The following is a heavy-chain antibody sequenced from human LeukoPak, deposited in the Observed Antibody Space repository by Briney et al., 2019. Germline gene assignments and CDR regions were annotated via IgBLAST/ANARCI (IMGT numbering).Heavy chain of an antibody. CDR1: GYTFPRYY. D-gene: IGHD3-22*01. CDR2: INPSGGGT. CDR3: ARGGLSYDTQPFLY. Sequence: ASVKVSRKSSGYTFPRYYKHWVRQAPGQRLEWMGIINPSGGGTNYAQEFQGRVSMTSDTSTSTVYMELSSLRSEDTAVYYCARGGLSYDTQPFLYWGQGTLVTVSS. J-gene: IGHJ4*02. V-gene: IGHV1-46*01.